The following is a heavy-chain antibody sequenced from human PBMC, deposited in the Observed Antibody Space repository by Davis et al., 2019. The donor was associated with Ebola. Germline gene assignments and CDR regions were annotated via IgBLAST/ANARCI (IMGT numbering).Heavy chain of an antibody. CDR3: ARVAAMARFDY. CDR2: IYHSGST. V-gene: IGHV4-34*01. D-gene: IGHD5-18*01. J-gene: IGHJ4*02. CDR1: GGSFSGYY. Sequence: MPSETLSLTCAVYGGSFSGYYWSWIRQPPGKGLEWIGEIYHSGSTNYNPSLKSRVTISVDKSKNQFSLKLSSVTAADTAVYYCARVAAMARFDYWGQGTLVTVSS.